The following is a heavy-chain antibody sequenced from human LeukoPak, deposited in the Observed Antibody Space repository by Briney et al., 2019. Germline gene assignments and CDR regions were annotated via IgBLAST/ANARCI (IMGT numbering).Heavy chain of an antibody. CDR3: VKRRYDSSGYFDY. V-gene: IGHV3-23*01. Sequence: GGSLRLSCTASGFTFSSYAMSWVRQAPGKGLEWVSVISGSGGSTYYADSVKGRFTISRDNSQNTLYLQMNSLRAEDTAVYYCVKRRYDSSGYFDYWGQGTLVTVSS. D-gene: IGHD3-22*01. CDR2: ISGSGGST. CDR1: GFTFSSYA. J-gene: IGHJ4*02.